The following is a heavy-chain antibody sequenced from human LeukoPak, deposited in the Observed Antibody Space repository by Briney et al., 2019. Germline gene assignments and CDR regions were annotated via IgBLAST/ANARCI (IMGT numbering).Heavy chain of an antibody. J-gene: IGHJ5*01. Sequence: PGGSLRLSWAASGFTFSSYGMHWVRQAPGKGLEWVAVISFDGSNKYCSDSVKGRFTISRDNSKNTLYLQMNSLRAEDTAVYYCAKDPIPGRIAAAGTGWFDYWGQGTLVTVSS. CDR1: GFTFSSYG. CDR2: ISFDGSNK. CDR3: AKDPIPGRIAAAGTGWFDY. D-gene: IGHD6-13*01. V-gene: IGHV3-30*18.